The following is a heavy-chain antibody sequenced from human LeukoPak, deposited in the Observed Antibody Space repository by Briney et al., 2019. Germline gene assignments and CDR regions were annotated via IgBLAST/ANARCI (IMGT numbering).Heavy chain of an antibody. Sequence: ASVKVSCKASGGTFSSYAISWVRQAPGQGLEWLGWINPKSGDTKYAQKFQGRVTMTRDTSISTAYMELNSLRSDDTAVYFCARDEATGSFYYFDNWGQGTLVTVSS. D-gene: IGHD1-26*01. V-gene: IGHV1-2*02. J-gene: IGHJ4*02. CDR3: ARDEATGSFYYFDN. CDR1: GGTFSSYA. CDR2: INPKSGDT.